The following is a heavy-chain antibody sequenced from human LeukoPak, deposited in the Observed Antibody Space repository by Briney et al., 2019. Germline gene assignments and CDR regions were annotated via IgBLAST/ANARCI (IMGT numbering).Heavy chain of an antibody. CDR1: GYTFTSYG. J-gene: IGHJ4*02. Sequence: GASVKVSCKASGYTFTSYGISWVRQAPGQGLEWMGRSSAYNGNTNYAQKLQGRVTMTTDTSTSTAYMELRSLRSDDTAVYYCARDPYCSSTSCPIDYWGQGTLVTVSS. D-gene: IGHD2-2*01. CDR3: ARDPYCSSTSCPIDY. V-gene: IGHV1-18*01. CDR2: SSAYNGNT.